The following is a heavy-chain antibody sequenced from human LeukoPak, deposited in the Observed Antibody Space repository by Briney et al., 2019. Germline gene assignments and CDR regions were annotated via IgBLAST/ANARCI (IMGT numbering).Heavy chain of an antibody. CDR1: GGSISSYY. V-gene: IGHV4-59*01. D-gene: IGHD7-27*01. CDR3: ARDRRYAPKLGLDY. J-gene: IGHJ4*02. CDR2: IYYSGST. Sequence: SETLSLTCTVSGGSISSYYWSWIRQPPGKGLEWIGYIYYSGSTNYNPSLKSRVTISVDTSKNQFSLKLSSVTAADTAVYYCARDRRYAPKLGLDYWGQGTLVTVSS.